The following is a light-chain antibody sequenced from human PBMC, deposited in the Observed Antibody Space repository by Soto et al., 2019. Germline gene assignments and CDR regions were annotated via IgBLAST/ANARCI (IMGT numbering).Light chain of an antibody. V-gene: IGLV2-14*03. CDR3: ISFTTSVTYV. Sequence: QSALTQPASVSGSPGQSITVSCTGTSSDVGAYNYVSWYQQHPGKAPKLIISGVSNRPSGVCNRFSASESGNTASLTFSGLQAEDEADYYCISFTTSVTYVFGTGTKLTVL. CDR1: SSDVGAYNY. J-gene: IGLJ1*01. CDR2: GVS.